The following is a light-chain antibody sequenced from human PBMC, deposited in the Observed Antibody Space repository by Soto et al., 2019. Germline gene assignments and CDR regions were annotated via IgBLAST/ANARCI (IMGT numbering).Light chain of an antibody. CDR3: QHMRT. J-gene: IGKJ1*01. CDR1: QGISSY. V-gene: IGKV1-8*01. CDR2: AAS. Sequence: AIRMTQSPSSLSASIGDRVTITCRASQGISSYLAWYQQKPGIAPKLLIYAASTLQSGVPSRFSGSGSGTDFTLTISCLQSEDFGSYYCQHMRTFGQGTKVDIK.